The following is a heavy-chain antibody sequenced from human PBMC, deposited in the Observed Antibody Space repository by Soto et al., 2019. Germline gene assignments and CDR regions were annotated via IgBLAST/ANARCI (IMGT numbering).Heavy chain of an antibody. CDR1: GATLQDYA. CDR3: AKDIVVVPAAVFDY. V-gene: IGHV3-23*01. D-gene: IGHD2-2*01. Sequence: PGGSLRLSCAGSGATLQDYAMHWVRQAPGKGLEWVSAISGSGGSTYYADSVKGRFTISRDNSKNTLYLQMNSLRAEDTAVYYCAKDIVVVPAAVFDYWGQGTLVTVSS. J-gene: IGHJ4*02. CDR2: ISGSGGST.